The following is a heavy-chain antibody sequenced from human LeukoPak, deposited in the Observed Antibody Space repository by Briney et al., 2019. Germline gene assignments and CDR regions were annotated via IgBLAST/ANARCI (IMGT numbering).Heavy chain of an antibody. CDR2: ISQNGDS. CDR1: GGSLSFYY. CDR3: AKGGGYEAQYYYYYLDV. D-gene: IGHD5-12*01. Sequence: SETLSLTCGVSGGSLSFYYWSWIRQSPGKGLEWIAEISQNGDSNYNMSLKSRVTISLDKSKNQVSLKLNSVTAADTAVYYCAKGGGYEAQYYYYYLDVWGKGTTVTISS. J-gene: IGHJ6*03. V-gene: IGHV4-34*01.